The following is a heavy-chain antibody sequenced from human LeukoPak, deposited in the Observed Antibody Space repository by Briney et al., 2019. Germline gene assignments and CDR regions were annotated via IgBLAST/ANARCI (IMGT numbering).Heavy chain of an antibody. CDR3: TRGETASGTRGNDY. Sequence: GVSLTLSCAASGFSFSTYTMYWIRQTPGKGLEYGSAINGDGGYTYYTNSVRGRFTISRDNSKSTLYLQMGSLRTEDMAVYYCTRGETASGTRGNDYWGQGTLVTVSS. V-gene: IGHV3-64*01. D-gene: IGHD6-13*01. CDR2: INGDGGYT. CDR1: GFSFSTYT. J-gene: IGHJ4*02.